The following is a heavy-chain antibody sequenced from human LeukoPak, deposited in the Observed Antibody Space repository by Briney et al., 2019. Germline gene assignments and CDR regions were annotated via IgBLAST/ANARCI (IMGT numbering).Heavy chain of an antibody. Sequence: PGGSLRLSCAASGFTFSSYSMNWVRQAPGKGLEWVSYISTSSSTIYYADSVKGRVTISRDNAKNSLYLQMNSLRAEDTAVYYCARVDGYYYDTSGSVGWGQGTLVTVSS. J-gene: IGHJ4*02. V-gene: IGHV3-48*04. CDR1: GFTFSSYS. D-gene: IGHD3-22*01. CDR3: ARVDGYYYDTSGSVG. CDR2: ISTSSSTI.